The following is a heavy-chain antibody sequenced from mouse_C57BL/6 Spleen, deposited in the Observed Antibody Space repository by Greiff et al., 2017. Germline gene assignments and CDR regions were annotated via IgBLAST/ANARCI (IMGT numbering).Heavy chain of an antibody. CDR3: ARRDYSNYVGYCDV. D-gene: IGHD2-5*01. J-gene: IGHJ1*03. CDR2: IDPSDSYT. CDR1: GYTFTSYW. V-gene: IGHV1-69*01. Sequence: QVQLQQPGAELVMPGASVKLSCKASGYTFTSYWMHWVKQRPGQGLEWIGEIDPSDSYTNYNQKFKGKSTLTVDKSSSTAYMQLSSLTSEDSAVYYCARRDYSNYVGYCDVWGTGTTVTVSS.